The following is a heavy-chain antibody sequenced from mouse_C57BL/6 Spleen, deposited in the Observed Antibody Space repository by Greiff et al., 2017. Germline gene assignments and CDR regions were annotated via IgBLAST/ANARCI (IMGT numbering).Heavy chain of an antibody. J-gene: IGHJ3*01. CDR3: ARGGQLGPFAY. CDR2: IDPSGSST. CDR1: GYTFTSYW. D-gene: IGHD4-1*02. Sequence: QVQLQQPGAELVRPGTSVTLSCKASGYTFTSYWMHWVKQRPGQGLEWLGVIDPSGSSTNYNQNIKSKATLTVDTSSSTSYMLLSSLTYETSAVYCCARGGQLGPFAYWGQGTLVTVSA. V-gene: IGHV1-59*01.